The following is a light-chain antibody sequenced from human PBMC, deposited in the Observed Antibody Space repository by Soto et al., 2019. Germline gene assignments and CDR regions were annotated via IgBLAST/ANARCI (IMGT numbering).Light chain of an antibody. Sequence: DIPMTQSPSTLSASVGDIVTITCRASQTISSWLAWYQQKPGKAPKLMIYKASTLKSGVPSRFSGSGSGTEFTLTISSLQPDDVATYYCQHYNSYSEAFGQGTKVDIK. CDR2: KAS. CDR1: QTISSW. V-gene: IGKV1-5*03. J-gene: IGKJ1*01. CDR3: QHYNSYSEA.